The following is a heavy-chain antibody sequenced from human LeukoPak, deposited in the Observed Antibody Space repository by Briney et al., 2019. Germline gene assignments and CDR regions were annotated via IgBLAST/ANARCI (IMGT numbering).Heavy chain of an antibody. D-gene: IGHD6-13*01. J-gene: IGHJ5*02. CDR2: ITGYGAT. CDR1: GFTFSNFV. CDR3: AKGAAAGKVDWFDP. Sequence: GGSLRLSCAASGFTFSNFVMMWVRQAPGTGLQWVSTITGYGATFYADSVRGRFTIFRDTSMNALFLQMNSLGAEDTAVYYCAKGAAAGKVDWFDPWGQGTLVTVSS. V-gene: IGHV3-23*01.